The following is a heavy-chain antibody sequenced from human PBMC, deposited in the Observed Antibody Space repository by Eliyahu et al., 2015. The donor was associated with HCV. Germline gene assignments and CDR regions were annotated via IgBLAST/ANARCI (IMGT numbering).Heavy chain of an antibody. V-gene: IGHV5-10-1*03. J-gene: IGHJ4*02. CDR2: TDPSDSYT. Sequence: EVQLVQSGAXXKKPGEXXSIXCKASGYSFPNXWISWVRXMPGKGLEWMGKTDPSDSYTNYSPSFQGHVTISVDKSISTAYLHWSSLKASDTAIYFCARWESYYYGSGFDNWGQGTLVTVSS. CDR3: ARWESYYYGSGFDN. CDR1: GYSFPNXW. D-gene: IGHD3-10*01.